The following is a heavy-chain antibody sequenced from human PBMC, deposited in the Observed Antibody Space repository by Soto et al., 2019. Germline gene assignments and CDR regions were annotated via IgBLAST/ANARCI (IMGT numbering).Heavy chain of an antibody. V-gene: IGHV1-2*02. Sequence: ASVKVSCKASGYTFTGYYMHWVRQAPGQGLEWMGWINPNSGGTNYAQKFQGRVTMTRDTSISTAYMELSRLRSDDTAVYYCARDRRDYDFWSGYSPTNWFDPWGQGTLVTVSS. CDR1: GYTFTGYY. J-gene: IGHJ5*02. CDR2: INPNSGGT. D-gene: IGHD3-3*01. CDR3: ARDRRDYDFWSGYSPTNWFDP.